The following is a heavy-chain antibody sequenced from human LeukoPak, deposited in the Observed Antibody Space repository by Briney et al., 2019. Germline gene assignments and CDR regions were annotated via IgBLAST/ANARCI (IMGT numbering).Heavy chain of an antibody. J-gene: IGHJ4*02. CDR1: GGSISSSSYY. D-gene: IGHD3-10*01. CDR3: ARRRGLWFYDY. V-gene: IGHV4-39*01. Sequence: SETLSPTCTVSGGSISSSSYYWGWIRQPPGKGLEWIGSIYYSGSTYYNPSLKSRVTISVDTSKNQFSLKLSSVTAADTAVYYCARRRGLWFYDYWGQGTLVTVSS. CDR2: IYYSGST.